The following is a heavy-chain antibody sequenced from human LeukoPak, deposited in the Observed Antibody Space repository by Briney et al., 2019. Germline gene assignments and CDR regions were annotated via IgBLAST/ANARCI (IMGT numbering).Heavy chain of an antibody. Sequence: SETLSLTCAVYGGSFSGYYWNWIRKPPGKGLEWVGEINHSGSTNYNPSLKSRVTISVDTSKNQFSLKLSSVTAADTAVYYCARGYSRSSSYYMDVWGKGTTVTVSS. V-gene: IGHV4-34*01. J-gene: IGHJ6*03. D-gene: IGHD6-13*01. CDR2: INHSGST. CDR1: GGSFSGYY. CDR3: ARGYSRSSSYYMDV.